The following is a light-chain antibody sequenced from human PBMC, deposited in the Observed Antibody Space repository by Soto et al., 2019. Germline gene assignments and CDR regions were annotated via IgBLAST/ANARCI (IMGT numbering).Light chain of an antibody. CDR3: QKYNSALIT. Sequence: DIQMTQSPSSLSASVGDRVTITCRASQGISNYLAWYQQKPGKVPKLLIYAASTLQSGVPSRFSGSGSGTECTLTISSLQPEDVATYYCQKYNSALITFGQGTRLEIK. CDR1: QGISNY. CDR2: AAS. J-gene: IGKJ5*01. V-gene: IGKV1-27*01.